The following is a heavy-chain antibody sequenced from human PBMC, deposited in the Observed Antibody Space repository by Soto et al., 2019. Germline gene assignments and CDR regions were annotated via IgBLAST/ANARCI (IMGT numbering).Heavy chain of an antibody. J-gene: IGHJ4*02. CDR3: AREGGRGGHSVIDD. V-gene: IGHV4-30-4*01. D-gene: IGHD2-21*02. CDR2: VYYSGST. CDR1: GASISSSDYY. Sequence: QVQLLESGPGLVKPSQTVSLTCTVSGASISSSDYYWSWIRQSPGKGLEWIGYVYYSGSTYYNPSLKSRISLSVDPSKNQFSLRLSSVTAADTAVYYCAREGGRGGHSVIDDWGRGTQVTVSS.